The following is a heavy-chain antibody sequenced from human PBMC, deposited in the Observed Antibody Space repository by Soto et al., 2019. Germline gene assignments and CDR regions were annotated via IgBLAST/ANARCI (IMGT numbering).Heavy chain of an antibody. J-gene: IGHJ2*01. V-gene: IGHV3-30*18. CDR2: VSFDGRDE. Sequence: QVQLVESGGGVVQRGRSLRLSCAVSGFTLRNHGMHWVRQSPGKGLEWVAVVSFDGRDEYYANSVQGRFTVSRDNSRNTVYLQLNSLKDEDTAVYYCAKLYRSLGFGSMRYFDSSDSDWYLDLWGRGTLVTVSS. CDR3: AKLYRSLGFGSMRYFDSSDSDWYLDL. D-gene: IGHD3-22*01. CDR1: GFTLRNHG.